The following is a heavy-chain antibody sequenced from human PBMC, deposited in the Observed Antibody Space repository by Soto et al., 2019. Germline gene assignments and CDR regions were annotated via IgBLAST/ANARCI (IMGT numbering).Heavy chain of an antibody. D-gene: IGHD3-22*01. CDR2: INAGNGNT. J-gene: IGHJ4*02. CDR3: ASTRITMIVVAPLYFDY. CDR1: GYTFTSYA. V-gene: IGHV1-3*01. Sequence: ASGKVSCKASGYTFTSYAMHWVRQAPGQRLEWMGWINAGNGNTKYSQKFQGRVTITRDTSASTAYMELSSLRSEDMAVYYCASTRITMIVVAPLYFDYWGQGTLVTVSS.